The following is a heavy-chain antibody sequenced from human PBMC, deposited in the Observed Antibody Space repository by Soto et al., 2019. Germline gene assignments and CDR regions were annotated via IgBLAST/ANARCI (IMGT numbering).Heavy chain of an antibody. CDR2: IYYSGST. Sequence: PSETLSLTCTVSGGSVSSGSYYWSWIRQPPGKGLEWIGYIYYSGSTNYNPSLKSRVTISVDTSKNQFSLKLSSVTAADTAVYYCARDRGAARPSWFDPWGQGTLVTVS. J-gene: IGHJ5*02. V-gene: IGHV4-61*01. CDR3: ARDRGAARPSWFDP. D-gene: IGHD6-6*01. CDR1: GGSVSSGSYY.